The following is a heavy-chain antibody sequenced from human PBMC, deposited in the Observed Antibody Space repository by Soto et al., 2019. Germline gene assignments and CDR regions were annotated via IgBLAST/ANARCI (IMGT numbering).Heavy chain of an antibody. CDR1: RDGYTACS. Sequence: PVKVSWKTCRDGYTACSMYWGRQATDPWPEWMGWINTANGNTKYSQKFQGRVTITRDRSATTASMELNSLRSEDTAVYYCAREFGDTMSRARYGMDFLGQGTTVTGSS. V-gene: IGHV1-3*04. D-gene: IGHD3-10*01. CDR3: AREFGDTMSRARYGMDF. CDR2: INTANGNT. J-gene: IGHJ6*02.